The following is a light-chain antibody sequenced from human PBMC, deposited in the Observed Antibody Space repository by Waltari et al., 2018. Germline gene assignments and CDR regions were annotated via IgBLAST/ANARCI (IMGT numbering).Light chain of an antibody. CDR3: QQYYTTRT. V-gene: IGKV4-1*01. CDR2: WAS. CDR1: QSVLYTDNNKNY. J-gene: IGKJ1*01. Sequence: DIVMTQSPDSLAVSLGERATINCKSSQSVLYTDNNKNYLTWYQQKPGQSPQLLIYWASTRESGVPDRFIGSGSGTDFTLTISSLQAEDVAVYYCQQYYTTRTFGQGTKVEIK.